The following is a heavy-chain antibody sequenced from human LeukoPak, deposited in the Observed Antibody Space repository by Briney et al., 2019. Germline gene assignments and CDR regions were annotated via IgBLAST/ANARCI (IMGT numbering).Heavy chain of an antibody. CDR2: ISGSAGST. V-gene: IGHV3-23*01. CDR3: AKVGSYSDYFNPTD. Sequence: GGSLRLSCAASGFTFSSYAMHWVRQAPGKGLEWVSIISGSAGSTYYADSVKGRFTISRDNSKNTLFLQMNSLRAEDTAVYYCAKVGSYSDYFNPTDWGQGTLVTVSS. D-gene: IGHD4-11*01. CDR1: GFTFSSYA. J-gene: IGHJ4*02.